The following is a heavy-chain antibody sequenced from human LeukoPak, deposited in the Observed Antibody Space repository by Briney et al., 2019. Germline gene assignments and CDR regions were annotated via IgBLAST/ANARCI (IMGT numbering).Heavy chain of an antibody. D-gene: IGHD6-13*01. V-gene: IGHV1-8*03. J-gene: IGHJ4*02. CDR1: GYTFTSYD. CDR3: ARGLLAAAGYYFDY. CDR2: MNPNSGNT. Sequence: ASVKVSCKASGYTFTSYDINWVRQATGQGLEWMGWMNPNSGNTGYAQKFQGRVTITRNTSISTAYMELSRLRSDDTAVYYCARGLLAAAGYYFDYWGQGTLVTVSS.